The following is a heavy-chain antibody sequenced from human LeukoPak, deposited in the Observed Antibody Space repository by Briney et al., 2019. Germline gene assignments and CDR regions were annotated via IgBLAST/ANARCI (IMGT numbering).Heavy chain of an antibody. CDR2: INSDGSST. CDR1: GFTFSSYW. V-gene: IGHV3-74*01. Sequence: GGSLRLSCAASGFTFSSYWMHWVRQAPGKGLVWVSRINSDGSSTSYADSVKGRFTTSRDNAKNTLYLQMNSLRAEDTAVYYCARGSPYYDFWSGYLGYYYYGMDVWGQGTTVTVSS. J-gene: IGHJ6*02. D-gene: IGHD3-3*01. CDR3: ARGSPYYDFWSGYLGYYYYGMDV.